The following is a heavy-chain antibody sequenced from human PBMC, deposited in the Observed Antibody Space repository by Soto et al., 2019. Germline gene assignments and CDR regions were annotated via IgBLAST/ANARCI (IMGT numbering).Heavy chain of an antibody. CDR2: ITGSGGST. CDR1: GFTFSSYA. J-gene: IGHJ4*02. Sequence: PGGSLRLSCAASGFTFSSYAMSWVRQAPGKGLEWVSVITGSGGSTYYADSVKGRFTISRDNSKKTLYLQMNSLRAEDTAVYYCARDQVAATGTPLDYWGQGTLVTVSS. V-gene: IGHV3-23*01. D-gene: IGHD6-13*01. CDR3: ARDQVAATGTPLDY.